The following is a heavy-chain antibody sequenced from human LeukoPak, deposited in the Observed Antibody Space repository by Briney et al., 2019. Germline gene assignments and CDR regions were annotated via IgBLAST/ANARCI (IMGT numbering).Heavy chain of an antibody. CDR2: INHSGST. V-gene: IGHV4-34*01. J-gene: IGHJ6*02. Sequence: SLSLTCAVYGGSFSGYYWSWIRQPPGKGLEWIGEINHSGSTNYNPSLKSRVTISVDTSKNQFSLKLSSVTAADTAVYYCARDRKQWLSRLGYYYYYGMDVWGQGTTVTVSS. CDR1: GGSFSGYY. D-gene: IGHD6-19*01. CDR3: ARDRKQWLSRLGYYYYYGMDV.